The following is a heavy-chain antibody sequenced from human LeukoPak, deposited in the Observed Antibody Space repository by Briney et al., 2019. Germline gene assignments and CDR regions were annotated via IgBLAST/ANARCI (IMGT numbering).Heavy chain of an antibody. Sequence: GGSLRLSCAASGFTVSSNYMTWVRQAPGKGLEWVSVIYSGGNTYYADSVKGRFTISRDNTKNTLYLQMNSLRAEDTAVYYCAKEILWFGELPYYYYGMDVWGQGTTVTVSS. V-gene: IGHV3-66*01. J-gene: IGHJ6*02. CDR3: AKEILWFGELPYYYYGMDV. D-gene: IGHD3-10*01. CDR2: IYSGGNT. CDR1: GFTVSSNY.